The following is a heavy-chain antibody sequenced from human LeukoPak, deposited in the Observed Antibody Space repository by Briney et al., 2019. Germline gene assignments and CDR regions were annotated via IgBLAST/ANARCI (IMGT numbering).Heavy chain of an antibody. D-gene: IGHD6-13*01. J-gene: IGHJ6*02. CDR3: TTDWYGLGGMDV. CDR1: GFIFSTFG. Sequence: GRSLSLSCAASGFIFSTFGMHWVRQAPGKGLEWVALISYDGSNKYYADSVKGRFTISRDNSKNTLYLHVTSLRAEDTAVYYCTTDWYGLGGMDVWGQGTTVTVSS. V-gene: IGHV3-30*03. CDR2: ISYDGSNK.